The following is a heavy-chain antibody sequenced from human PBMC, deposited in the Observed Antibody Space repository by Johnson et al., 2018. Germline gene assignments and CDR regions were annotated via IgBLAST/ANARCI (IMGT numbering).Heavy chain of an antibody. CDR3: ARARYSTGPTHNWFDP. J-gene: IGHJ5*02. CDR2: IRRKAYGGPT. D-gene: IGHD6-19*01. CDR1: GFTFGDYA. Sequence: VQLVESGGGLVQPGRSLRLSCTASGFTFGDYAMNWCRQAPGKGLEWLTLIRRKAYGGPTQYAASGRGKFTITRDDSKSIAYLQMNSLKTENTAGYYCARARYSTGPTHNWFDPWGQGTLVTVSS. V-gene: IGHV3-49*03.